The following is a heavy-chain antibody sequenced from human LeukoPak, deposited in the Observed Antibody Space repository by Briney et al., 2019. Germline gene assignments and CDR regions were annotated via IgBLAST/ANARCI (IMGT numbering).Heavy chain of an antibody. CDR3: ARENAPSKYSSSSGFNWFDP. J-gene: IGHJ5*02. V-gene: IGHV4-4*07. Sequence: SETLSLTCTVSGGSISSYYWSWIRQPAGKGLEWIGRIYTSGSTNYNPSLKSRVTMSVDTSKNQFSLKLSSVTAADTAVYYCARENAPSKYSSSSGFNWFDPWGQGTLVTVSS. D-gene: IGHD6-6*01. CDR1: GGSISSYY. CDR2: IYTSGST.